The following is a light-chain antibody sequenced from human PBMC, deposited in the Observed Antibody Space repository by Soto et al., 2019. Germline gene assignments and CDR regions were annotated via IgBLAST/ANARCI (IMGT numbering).Light chain of an antibody. J-gene: IGLJ2*01. CDR3: SSYTSSSTLL. CDR1: SSDVGGYNY. V-gene: IGLV2-14*01. CDR2: EVS. Sequence: QSALTQPASVSGSPGQSITISCTATSSDVGGYNYVSWYQQHPGKAPKRMIYEVSNRPSGVSNRFSGSKSGNTASLIISGLQAEDEADYYCSSYTSSSTLLFGGGTKVTVL.